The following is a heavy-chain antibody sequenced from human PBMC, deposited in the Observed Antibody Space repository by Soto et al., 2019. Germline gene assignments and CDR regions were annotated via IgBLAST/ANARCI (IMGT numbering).Heavy chain of an antibody. Sequence: PSETLSLTCAVYGGSFSGYYWSWIRQPPGKGLEWIGEINHSGSTNYNPSLKSRVTISVDTSKNQFSLKLSSVTAADTAVYYCARGSSSWHWGYYYYGMDVWGQGTTVTVSS. V-gene: IGHV4-34*01. D-gene: IGHD6-13*01. CDR1: GGSFSGYY. CDR3: ARGSSSWHWGYYYYGMDV. J-gene: IGHJ6*02. CDR2: INHSGST.